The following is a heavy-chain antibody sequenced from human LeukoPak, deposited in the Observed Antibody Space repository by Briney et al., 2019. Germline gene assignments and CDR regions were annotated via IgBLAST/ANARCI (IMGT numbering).Heavy chain of an antibody. CDR3: ARDDVVVVPAARRNFDY. CDR1: GFTFSTYS. CDR2: IRSSSTI. Sequence: GGSLRLSCAASGFTFSTYSMNWVRQAPGRGLEWVSYIRSSSTIYYADSVKGRFTISRDNAKNSLYLQMNSLRAEDTAVYYCARDDVVVVPAARRNFDYWGQGTLVTVSS. D-gene: IGHD2-2*01. V-gene: IGHV3-48*01. J-gene: IGHJ4*02.